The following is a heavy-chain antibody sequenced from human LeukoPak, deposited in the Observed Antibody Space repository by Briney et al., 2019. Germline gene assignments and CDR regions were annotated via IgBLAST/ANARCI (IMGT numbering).Heavy chain of an antibody. CDR3: ASIAVAGTNFDY. V-gene: IGHV4-39*01. Sequence: SETLSLTCTVSGGSISSSSYYWGWIRQPPGNGLEWIGSIYYSGSTYYNPSLKSRVTISVDTSKNQFSLKLSSVTAADTAVYYCASIAVAGTNFDYWGQGTLVTVSS. J-gene: IGHJ4*02. CDR2: IYYSGST. CDR1: GGSISSSSYY. D-gene: IGHD6-19*01.